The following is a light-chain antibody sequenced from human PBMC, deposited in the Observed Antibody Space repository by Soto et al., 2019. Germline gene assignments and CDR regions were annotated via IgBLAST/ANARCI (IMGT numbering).Light chain of an antibody. J-gene: IGLJ1*01. CDR2: ENN. V-gene: IGLV1-44*01. CDR3: AGWDGSLKGFV. Sequence: QSVLTQPPSASGAPGQRVTISCSGSASNIGRDPVNWYQQVPGTAPKLLIYENNHRPSGVPDRFSGSKSGTSASLVISGLQSEHEAEYFCAGWDGSLKGFVFGPGTKVTVL. CDR1: ASNIGRDP.